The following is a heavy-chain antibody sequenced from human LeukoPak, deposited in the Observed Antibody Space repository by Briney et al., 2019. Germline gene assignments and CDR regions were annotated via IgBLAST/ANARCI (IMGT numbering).Heavy chain of an antibody. D-gene: IGHD3-9*01. CDR1: GYTFTSYY. CDR2: INPSGGST. CDR3: ARDGVVRYFDWPDFPSFDY. J-gene: IGHJ4*02. Sequence: ASVKVSCKASGYTFTSYYMHWVRQAPGQGLEWMGIINPSGGSTSYAQKFQGRVTMTRDTSTSTVYMELSSLRSEDTAVYYCARDGVVRYFDWPDFPSFDYWGQGTLVTVSS. V-gene: IGHV1-46*01.